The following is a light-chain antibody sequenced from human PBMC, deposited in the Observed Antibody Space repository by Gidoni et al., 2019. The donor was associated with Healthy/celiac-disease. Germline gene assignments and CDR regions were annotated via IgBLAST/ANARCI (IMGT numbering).Light chain of an antibody. CDR3: QSADSSGTYVV. J-gene: IGLJ2*01. V-gene: IGLV3-25*03. CDR1: ALPKQY. Sequence: SFDLPHPPSVPVSQGQTARITCSVDALPKQYAYWYQQKPGQAPVLVIYKDSERPSGIPERFSGSSSGTTVTLTISGVQAEDEADYYCQSADSSGTYVVFGGGTKLTVL. CDR2: KDS.